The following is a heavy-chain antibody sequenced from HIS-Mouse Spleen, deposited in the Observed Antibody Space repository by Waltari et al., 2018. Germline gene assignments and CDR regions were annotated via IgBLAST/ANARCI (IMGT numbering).Heavy chain of an antibody. CDR1: GGSISSSSYY. J-gene: IGHJ2*01. Sequence: QLQLQESGPGLVNPSETLSLTCTASGGSISSSSYYWGRTRQPPGKGLEWIGSIYYSGSTYYNPSLKSRVTISVDTSKNQFSLKLSSVTAADTAVYYCAREIPYSSSWYDWYFDLWGRGTLVTVSS. CDR3: AREIPYSSSWYDWYFDL. CDR2: IYYSGST. D-gene: IGHD6-13*01. V-gene: IGHV4-39*07.